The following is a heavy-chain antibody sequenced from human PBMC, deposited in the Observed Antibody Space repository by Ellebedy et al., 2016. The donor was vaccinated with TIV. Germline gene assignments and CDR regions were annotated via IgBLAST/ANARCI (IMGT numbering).Heavy chain of an antibody. CDR1: GGSISSSFSY. V-gene: IGHV4-39*01. CDR2: IYNSGDT. CDR3: ARQGRNSGSYNFDY. J-gene: IGHJ4*02. D-gene: IGHD1-26*01. Sequence: MPSETLSLTCTVSGGSISSSFSYWGWIRQPPGKGLEWIGSIYNSGDTYYNPPLKSRVTISVDTSKNQFSLKLTSVTAADTAVYYCARQGRNSGSYNFDYWGQGTLVTVSS.